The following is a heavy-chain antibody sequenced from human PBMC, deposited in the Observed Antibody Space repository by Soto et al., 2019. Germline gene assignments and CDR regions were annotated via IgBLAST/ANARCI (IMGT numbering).Heavy chain of an antibody. CDR3: AREAPATSYSDC. D-gene: IGHD2-15*01. V-gene: IGHV4-4*02. CDR1: DGSIGSSNG. J-gene: IGHJ4*02. Sequence: SETMSLTSAVSDGSIGSSNGWSRARQPPGKGLEWIGEIYHSGSTNNNPSLKSRVTISVDKSKNQFSLKLSSVTAADTAVYYCAREAPATSYSDCSGRGTQVTVSS. CDR2: IYHSGST.